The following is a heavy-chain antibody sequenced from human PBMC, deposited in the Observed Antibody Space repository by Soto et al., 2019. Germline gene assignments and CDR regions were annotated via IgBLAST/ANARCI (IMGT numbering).Heavy chain of an antibody. CDR2: IKPDESEK. CDR1: GFTFSDSW. CDR3: VRGGSNYAS. Sequence: EVQLVESGGGLVQPGGSLSLSCTASGFTFSDSWMTWVRQAPGKGLEWVARIKPDESEKKYADSVKGRFSISRDNAKNSMYLQMDSQRGEDTAVYYCVRGGSNYASWGQGTLVTVSS. V-gene: IGHV3-7*01. J-gene: IGHJ5*02. D-gene: IGHD4-4*01.